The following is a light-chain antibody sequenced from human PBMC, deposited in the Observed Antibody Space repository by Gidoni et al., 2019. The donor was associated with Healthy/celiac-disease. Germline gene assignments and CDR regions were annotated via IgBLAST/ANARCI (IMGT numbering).Light chain of an antibody. Sequence: SVLTQPPSASGTPGQRVTLSCSGSNSNIGSNTVNCYQQLPGTAPTLLIFSNTQRPSGGPYLFAGSKSGTSASLAISGLQAEDESYYYCAAWDDSLNGWVFCGGTKLTVL. J-gene: IGLJ3*02. CDR2: SNT. CDR1: NSNIGSNT. CDR3: AAWDDSLNGWV. V-gene: IGLV1-44*01.